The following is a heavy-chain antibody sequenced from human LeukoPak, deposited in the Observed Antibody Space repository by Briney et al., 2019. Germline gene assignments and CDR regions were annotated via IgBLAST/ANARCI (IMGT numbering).Heavy chain of an antibody. V-gene: IGHV6-1*01. Sequence: SQTLSLTCAISGDSVSSNSAAWNWIRQSPSRGLEWLGRTYYRSKWYNDYAVSVKSRITINPDTSKNQFSLQLNSVTPEDTAVYYCARGGFIAVAGTTPFGPIGSYYYYYMDVWGKGTTVTVSS. J-gene: IGHJ6*03. CDR1: GDSVSSNSAA. CDR2: TYYRSKWYN. CDR3: ARGGFIAVAGTTPFGPIGSYYYYYMDV. D-gene: IGHD6-19*01.